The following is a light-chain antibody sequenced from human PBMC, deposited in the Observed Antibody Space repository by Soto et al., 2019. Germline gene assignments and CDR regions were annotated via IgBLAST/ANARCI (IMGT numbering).Light chain of an antibody. J-gene: IGKJ1*01. CDR3: QKYYSYPWK. Sequence: AIRMTQSPSSLSASTGDIVTITCRASQDINRYVAWYQQKPGKGPKLLIYAASTLQSGVPSRFSGSGSGTDFTLNISYLESEDFATYHCQKYYSYPWKFGQGTKVDIK. V-gene: IGKV1-8*01. CDR2: AAS. CDR1: QDINRY.